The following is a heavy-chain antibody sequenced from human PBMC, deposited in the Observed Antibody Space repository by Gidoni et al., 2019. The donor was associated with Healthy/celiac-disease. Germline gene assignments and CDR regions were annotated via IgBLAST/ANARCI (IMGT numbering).Heavy chain of an antibody. V-gene: IGHV4-30-2*01. J-gene: IGHJ5*02. CDR2: IYPSGST. CDR1: GGSIRRGGYS. D-gene: IGHD6-13*01. Sequence: QLQLQESGSGLVKPSQTLSLTCAVSGGSIRRGGYSWSWIRQPPGKGLEWIGYIYPSGSTYYNPSLKSRVTISVDRSKNQFSLKLSSVTAADTAVYYCARGVGQQLVPGASWFDPWGQGTLVTVSS. CDR3: ARGVGQQLVPGASWFDP.